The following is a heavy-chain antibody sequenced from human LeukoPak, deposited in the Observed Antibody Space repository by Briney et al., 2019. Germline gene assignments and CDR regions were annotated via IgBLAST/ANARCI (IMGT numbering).Heavy chain of an antibody. CDR3: ARNGLDSRGYYATGFDY. D-gene: IGHD3-22*01. V-gene: IGHV3-66*02. J-gene: IGHJ4*02. Sequence: PGGSLRLSCAASGISVSKNYISWVRQAPGKRLEWVSYIYNGRNPYYADSVKGRFTISTDTSKNTLYLQMNSMRPEDMAVYYCARNGLDSRGYYATGFDYWGQGTLVTVSS. CDR1: GISVSKNY. CDR2: IYNGRNP.